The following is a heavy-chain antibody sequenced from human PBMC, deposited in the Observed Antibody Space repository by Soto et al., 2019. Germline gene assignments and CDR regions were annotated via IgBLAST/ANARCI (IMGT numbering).Heavy chain of an antibody. Sequence: RILAGAVSGFTFYCYSKELYHKAPGKGLEWVANVRKDGSQKFLVDSVKGRLTISRDNAKNSMYLQMNSLRAEDTAVYYCVRDGSSGWNLDSWGQGTPVTVS. J-gene: IGHJ4*02. CDR1: GFTFYCYS. D-gene: IGHD6-19*01. CDR3: VRDGSSGWNLDS. V-gene: IGHV3-7*01. CDR2: VRKDGSQK.